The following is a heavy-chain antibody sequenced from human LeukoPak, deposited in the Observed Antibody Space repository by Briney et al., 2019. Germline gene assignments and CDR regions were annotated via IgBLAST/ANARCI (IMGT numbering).Heavy chain of an antibody. D-gene: IGHD3-10*01. CDR2: FDPEDGET. J-gene: IGHJ4*02. Sequence: ASVEVSCKVSGYTLTELSMHWVRQAPGKGLEWMGGFDPEDGETIYAQKFQGRVTMTEDTSTDTAYMELSSLRSEDTAVYYCATGTYYYGSGSFDYWGQGTLVTVSS. V-gene: IGHV1-24*01. CDR1: GYTLTELS. CDR3: ATGTYYYGSGSFDY.